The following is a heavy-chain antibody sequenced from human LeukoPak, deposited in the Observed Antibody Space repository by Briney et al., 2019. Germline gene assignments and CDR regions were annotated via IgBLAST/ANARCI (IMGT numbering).Heavy chain of an antibody. CDR3: ARFRYYDSSGYYYYFDY. V-gene: IGHV3-7*05. CDR2: IKQDGSEK. CDR1: GFTFSSYW. Sequence: GGSLRLSCAASGFTFSSYWMSWVRQAPGKGLEWVANIKQDGSEKYYVDSVKGRFTISRDHAKNSLYLQMNSLRAEDTAVYYCARFRYYDSSGYYYYFDYWGQGTLVTVSS. J-gene: IGHJ4*02. D-gene: IGHD3-22*01.